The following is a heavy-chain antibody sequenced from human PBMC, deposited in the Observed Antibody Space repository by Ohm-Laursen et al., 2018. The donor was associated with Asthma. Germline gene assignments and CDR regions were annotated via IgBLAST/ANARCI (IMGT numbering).Heavy chain of an antibody. CDR2: IYPGDSDT. J-gene: IGHJ3*02. CDR3: ARQGYSYAHDDAFDI. D-gene: IGHD5-18*01. Sequence: GESLRISCKGSGYSFTSYWIGWVRQMPGKGLEWMGIIYPGDSDTRYSPSFQGQVTISADKSISTAYLQWSSLKASDTAMYYCARQGYSYAHDDAFDIWGQGTMVTVSS. CDR1: GYSFTSYW. V-gene: IGHV5-51*01.